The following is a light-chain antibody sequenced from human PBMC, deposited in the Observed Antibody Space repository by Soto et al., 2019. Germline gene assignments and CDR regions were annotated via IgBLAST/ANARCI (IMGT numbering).Light chain of an antibody. CDR2: GAS. V-gene: IGKV3-20*01. CDR1: QSVSSSY. Sequence: EIVLTQSPGTLSLSPGERATLSCRASQSVSSSYLAWYQQKPGQAPRLLIYGASSRATGIPDRFSGSGSGTDFTLTISRLESEDFAVYYCHQYGSSPPYTFGQGNK. CDR3: HQYGSSPPYT. J-gene: IGKJ2*01.